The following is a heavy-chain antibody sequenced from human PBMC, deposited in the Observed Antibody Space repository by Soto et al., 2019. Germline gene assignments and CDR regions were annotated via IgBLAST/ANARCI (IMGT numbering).Heavy chain of an antibody. CDR1: GFTFSDYY. V-gene: IGHV3-11*06. CDR3: ARDWAAAGFRILGYYGMDV. CDR2: ISSSSSYT. Sequence: QVQLVESGGGLVKPGGSLRLSCAASGFTFSDYYMSWIRQAPGKGLEWVSYISSSSSYTNYADSVKGRFTISRDNAKNSLYLQMNSLRAEDTAVYYCARDWAAAGFRILGYYGMDVWGQGTTVTVSS. J-gene: IGHJ6*02. D-gene: IGHD6-13*01.